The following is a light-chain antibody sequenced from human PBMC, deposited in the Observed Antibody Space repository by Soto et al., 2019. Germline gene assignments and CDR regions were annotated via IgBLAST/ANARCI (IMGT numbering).Light chain of an antibody. CDR3: QQYGSSPWT. J-gene: IGKJ1*01. CDR2: GAS. Sequence: IVVTQSPGTLSLSPGERATLPCRASQSVSSSYLAWYQQKPGQAPRLLIYGASSRATGIPDRFSGSGSGTDFTLTISRLEPEDFAVYYCQQYGSSPWTFGQGTKVDIK. CDR1: QSVSSSY. V-gene: IGKV3-20*01.